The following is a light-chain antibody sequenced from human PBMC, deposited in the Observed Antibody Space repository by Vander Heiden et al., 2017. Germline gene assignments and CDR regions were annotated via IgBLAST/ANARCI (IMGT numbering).Light chain of an antibody. J-gene: IGKJ5*01. CDR1: QSVSSY. V-gene: IGKV3-11*01. CDR3: QQRSNWPPIT. Sequence: EILLTHSPATLSLSPGERATLSCRASQSVSSYIAWYQQKPGQAPRLLIYDAYNRATGIPARFSGSASGTDFTLTISSLEPEDLAVYYCQQRSNWPPITFGQGTRLEIK. CDR2: DAY.